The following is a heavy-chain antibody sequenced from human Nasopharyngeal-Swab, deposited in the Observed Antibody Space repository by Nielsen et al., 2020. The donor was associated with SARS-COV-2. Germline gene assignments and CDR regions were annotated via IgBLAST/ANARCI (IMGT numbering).Heavy chain of an antibody. CDR1: GGSFSSYY. V-gene: IGHV4-34*01. D-gene: IGHD3-22*01. CDR2: INHSGST. CDR3: ARTRDLYYYDR. Sequence: SETLSLTCAVYGGSFSSYYWNWFRQPPGKGLEWIGEINHSGSTNYNPSLKSRVTISVDTSKNQFSLKLSSVTAADTAMYYCARTRDLYYYDRWGQGTLVTVSS. J-gene: IGHJ4*02.